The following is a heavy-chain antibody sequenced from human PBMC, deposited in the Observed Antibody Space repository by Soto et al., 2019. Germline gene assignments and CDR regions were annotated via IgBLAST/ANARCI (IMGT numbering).Heavy chain of an antibody. CDR3: AKALRYCSSTSCYSLSYYYYGMDV. V-gene: IGHV3-23*01. CDR2: ISGSGGST. Sequence: EGSLRLSCAASGFTFSSYAMSWVRQAPGKGLEWVSAISGSGGSTYYADSVKGRFTISRDNSKNTLYLQMNSLRAEDTAVYYCAKALRYCSSTSCYSLSYYYYGMDVWGQGTQVTVS. CDR1: GFTFSSYA. J-gene: IGHJ6*02. D-gene: IGHD2-2*02.